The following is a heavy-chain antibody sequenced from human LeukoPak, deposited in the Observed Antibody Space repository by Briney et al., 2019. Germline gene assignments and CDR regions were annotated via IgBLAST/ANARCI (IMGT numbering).Heavy chain of an antibody. CDR3: AKAGYSYGDFDY. V-gene: IGHV3-23*01. CDR1: GFTFSSYA. D-gene: IGHD5-18*01. Sequence: PGGSLRLSCAASGFTFSSYAMSWVRQAPGEGLEWVSAISGSGGSTYYADSVKGRFTISRDNSKNTLYLQMNSLRAEDTAVYYCAKAGYSYGDFDYWGQGTLVTVSS. CDR2: ISGSGGST. J-gene: IGHJ4*02.